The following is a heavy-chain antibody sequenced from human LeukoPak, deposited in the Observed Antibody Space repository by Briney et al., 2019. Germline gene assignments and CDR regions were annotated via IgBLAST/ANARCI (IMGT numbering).Heavy chain of an antibody. CDR3: ARQSQYYDFWSGYPRMDV. D-gene: IGHD3-3*01. Sequence: SETLSLTCTVSGGSISSYYWSWLRQPPGKGLEWIGYIYYSGSTNYNPSLKSRVSISVDTSKNQFSLKLSSATAADTAVYYCARQSQYYDFWSGYPRMDVWGKGTTVTVSS. CDR2: IYYSGST. V-gene: IGHV4-59*01. J-gene: IGHJ6*04. CDR1: GGSISSYY.